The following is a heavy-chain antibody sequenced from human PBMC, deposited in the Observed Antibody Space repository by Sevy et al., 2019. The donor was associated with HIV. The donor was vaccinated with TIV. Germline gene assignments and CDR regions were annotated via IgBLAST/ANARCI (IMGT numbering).Heavy chain of an antibody. V-gene: IGHV3-23*01. CDR1: GFIFSSYA. CDR3: TKDRGIIAAGFDY. CDR2: ISNSGGSK. D-gene: IGHD6-13*01. Sequence: GGSLRLSCAASGFIFSSYAMSWVRQAPGKGLEWVSSISNSGGSKYYADSVRGRFTISRDNSKNTLYLQMNSLRAEDTAVYYCTKDRGIIAAGFDYWGQGTLVTVSS. J-gene: IGHJ4*02.